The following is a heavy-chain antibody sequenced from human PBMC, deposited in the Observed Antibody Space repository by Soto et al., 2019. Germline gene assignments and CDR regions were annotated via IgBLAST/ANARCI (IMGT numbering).Heavy chain of an antibody. CDR1: GYTFTSYG. J-gene: IGHJ4*02. Sequence: QVHLVQSGAEVKKPGASVKVSCKASGYTFTSYGITGVRQAPGQGLEWMGRFSAHNGNTVYAQKLQGRVIVTRDTSPSTAYMALRSLISDGTAVYYCARGRYGDYWGQGALVTVSS. V-gene: IGHV1-18*01. CDR2: FSAHNGNT. D-gene: IGHD1-1*01. CDR3: ARGRYGDY.